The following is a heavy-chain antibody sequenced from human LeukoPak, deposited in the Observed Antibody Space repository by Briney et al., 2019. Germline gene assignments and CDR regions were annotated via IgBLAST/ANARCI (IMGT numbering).Heavy chain of an antibody. D-gene: IGHD2-2*02. Sequence: ASVKVSCKASGYTFTGYYMHWVRQAPGQGLEWMGWINPNSGGTNYAQKFQGRVTMTRDTSISTAYMELSRLRSDDTAVYYCARDGADCSSTSCYSYYMDVWGKGTTVTVSS. CDR1: GYTFTGYY. CDR3: ARDGADCSSTSCYSYYMDV. CDR2: INPNSGGT. V-gene: IGHV1-2*02. J-gene: IGHJ6*03.